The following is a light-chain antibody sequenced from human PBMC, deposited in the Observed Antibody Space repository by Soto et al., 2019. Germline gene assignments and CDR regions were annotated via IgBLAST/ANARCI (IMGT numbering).Light chain of an antibody. CDR3: SSYTSSSLEV. J-gene: IGLJ1*01. V-gene: IGLV2-14*01. CDR1: SSDIGGYSY. Sequence: QSALTQPPSVSGSPGQSITVSCTGTSSDIGGYSYVSWYQQHPGKAPKLMIYEVSNRPSGVSNRFSGSKSGNTASLTISGLQAEDEADYYCSSYTSSSLEVFGTGTRSPS. CDR2: EVS.